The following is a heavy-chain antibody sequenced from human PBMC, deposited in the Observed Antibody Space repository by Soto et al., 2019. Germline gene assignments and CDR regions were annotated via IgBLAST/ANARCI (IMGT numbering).Heavy chain of an antibody. CDR2: ISAYNGNT. J-gene: IGHJ3*02. D-gene: IGHD3-22*01. Sequence: GAAVKVSCKASGYTFTSYGISWVRQAPGQGXEWMGWISAYNGNTNYAQKLQGRVTMTTDTSTSTAYMELRSLRSDDTAVYYCARNSYYYDSSGYPNPAGAFDIWGQGTMVTVSS. CDR3: ARNSYYYDSSGYPNPAGAFDI. V-gene: IGHV1-18*04. CDR1: GYTFTSYG.